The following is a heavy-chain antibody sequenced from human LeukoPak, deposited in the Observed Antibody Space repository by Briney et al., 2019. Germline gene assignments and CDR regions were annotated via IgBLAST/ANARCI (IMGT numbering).Heavy chain of an antibody. Sequence: ASVKVSCKASGYTFAGYYMHWVRQAPGQGLEWMGWINPNSGGTNYAQKFQGRVTMTRDTSISTAYMELSRLRSDDTAVYYCARSHFDVFTMIAVVIPFDYWGQGTLVTVSS. CDR2: INPNSGGT. V-gene: IGHV1-2*02. CDR1: GYTFAGYY. J-gene: IGHJ4*02. D-gene: IGHD3-22*01. CDR3: ARSHFDVFTMIAVVIPFDY.